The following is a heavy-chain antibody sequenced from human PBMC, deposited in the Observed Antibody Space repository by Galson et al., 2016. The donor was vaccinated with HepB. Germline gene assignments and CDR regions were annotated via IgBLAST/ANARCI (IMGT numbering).Heavy chain of an antibody. D-gene: IGHD3-10*01. CDR2: ISISSSTI. Sequence: SLRLSCAASGFNFGSYSMNWVRQAPGKGLEWLSYISISSSTIYYADSVKGRFTISRDNAKNSLYLQMNSLRDEDTAVYYCATVWLRELYSLSMDVWGQGTTVTVSS. CDR3: ATVWLRELYSLSMDV. J-gene: IGHJ6*02. CDR1: GFNFGSYS. V-gene: IGHV3-48*02.